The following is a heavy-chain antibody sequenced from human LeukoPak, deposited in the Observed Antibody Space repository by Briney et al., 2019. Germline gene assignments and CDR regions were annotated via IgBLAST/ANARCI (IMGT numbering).Heavy chain of an antibody. D-gene: IGHD3-22*01. J-gene: IGHJ4*02. CDR1: GYTFTGYY. V-gene: IGHV1-2*02. CDR3: ARSGRRQYYYDSSGYLVDY. CDR2: INPNSGGT. Sequence: ASVKVSCKASGYTFTGYYMHWVRQAPGQGLEWMGWINPNSGGTNYAQKFQSRVTMTRDTSISTAYMELSRLRSDDTAVYYCARSGRRQYYYDSSGYLVDYWGQGTLVTVSS.